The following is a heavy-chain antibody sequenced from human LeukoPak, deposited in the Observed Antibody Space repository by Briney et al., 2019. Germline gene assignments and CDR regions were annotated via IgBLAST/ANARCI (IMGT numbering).Heavy chain of an antibody. CDR2: IHYSGST. CDR1: GGSITSGDYF. V-gene: IGHV4-30-4*08. J-gene: IGHJ4*02. CDR3: ARAPRDLYYFDY. Sequence: PSQTLSLTCTVSGGSITSGDYFWSWIRQPPGKGLEWTGYIHYSGSTYYNPSLKSRVTISVDTSRNQFSLKLSSVTAADTAVYYCARAPRDLYYFDYGGQGTLVPVSS.